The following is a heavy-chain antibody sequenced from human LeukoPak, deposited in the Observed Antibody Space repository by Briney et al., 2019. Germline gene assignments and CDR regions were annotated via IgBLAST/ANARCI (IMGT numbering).Heavy chain of an antibody. CDR1: GFTFSRSN. CDR2: IGSSSRSI. D-gene: IGHD3-10*01. J-gene: IGHJ6*02. CDR3: ARDPVRGMDV. V-gene: IGHV3-48*02. Sequence: GGSLRLSCAPSGFTFSRSNMNWVRQAPGKGLEWVSYIGSSSRSIYYADSVKGRFTISRDDAKNSLYLQMNSLRDEDTAVYYCARDPVRGMDVWGQGTTVTVSS.